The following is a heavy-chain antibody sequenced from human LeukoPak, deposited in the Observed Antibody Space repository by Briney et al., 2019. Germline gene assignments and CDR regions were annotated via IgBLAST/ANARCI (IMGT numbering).Heavy chain of an antibody. CDR3: ARESYYDSSGYSHDAFDI. CDR2: HYYSGNT. D-gene: IGHD3-22*01. J-gene: IGHJ3*02. V-gene: IGHV4-39*07. CDR1: GGSISSSRYY. Sequence: SETLSLTCTVSGGSISSSRYYWGWIRQPPGTELEWIGSHYYSGNTYYNPSLKSRVTISVDTSKNQFSLKLSSVTAADTAIYYCARESYYDSSGYSHDAFDIWGQGTMVTVSS.